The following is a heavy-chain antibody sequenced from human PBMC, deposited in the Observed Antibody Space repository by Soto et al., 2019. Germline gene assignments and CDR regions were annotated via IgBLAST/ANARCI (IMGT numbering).Heavy chain of an antibody. CDR1: GYTFTGYF. Sequence: QVQLVQSGAEVKKPGASVKVSCKASGYTFTGYFLHWVRQAPGQGFEWMGWIDSNSGSTKYAQKFQGRVTMTRDTSIGTAYMELRGLTSDDTAVYYCARASAGFSTRWYDWFDPCGQGTLVTVSS. CDR3: ARASAGFSTRWYDWFDP. D-gene: IGHD2-2*01. CDR2: IDSNSGST. V-gene: IGHV1-2*02. J-gene: IGHJ5*02.